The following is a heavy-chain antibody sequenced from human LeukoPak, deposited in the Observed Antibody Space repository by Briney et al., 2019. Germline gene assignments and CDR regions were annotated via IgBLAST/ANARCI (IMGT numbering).Heavy chain of an antibody. D-gene: IGHD5/OR15-5a*01. Sequence: SETLSLTCIVSGGSVSSPRLYWGWLRQSPGKGLEWIATTHYSGSTYYNPSLRSRVTISLDTSENQFSLQLSSVTAADTATYYCAYSVAPTFYDSGGSDTFDVWGLGTMVTVSS. CDR1: GGSVSSPRLY. CDR3: AYSVAPTFYDSGGSDTFDV. V-gene: IGHV4-39*01. J-gene: IGHJ3*01. CDR2: THYSGST.